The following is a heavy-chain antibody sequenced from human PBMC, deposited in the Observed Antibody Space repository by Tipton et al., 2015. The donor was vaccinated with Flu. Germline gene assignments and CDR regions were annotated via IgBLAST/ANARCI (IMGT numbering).Heavy chain of an antibody. CDR1: GFTFSSYG. Sequence: SLRLSCAASGFTFSSYGMHWVRQAPGKGLEWVAFIRYDGSNKYYADSVKGRFTISRDNSKNTLYLQMNSLRVEDTAIYFCAKVIPEIVSGLDRWGQGTLVTVSS. CDR3: AKVIPEIVSGLDR. CDR2: IRYDGSNK. D-gene: IGHD5/OR15-5a*01. J-gene: IGHJ5*02. V-gene: IGHV3-30*02.